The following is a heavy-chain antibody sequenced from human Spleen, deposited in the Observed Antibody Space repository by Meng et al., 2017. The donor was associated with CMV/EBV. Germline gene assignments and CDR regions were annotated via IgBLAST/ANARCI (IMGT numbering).Heavy chain of an antibody. V-gene: IGHV1-2*02. Sequence: ASVKVSCKASGYTFTGYYMHWVGQAPGQGLEWMGWINANSGDTDCAQKFQGRVTVTRDTSISTAYMELTRLRSDDTAVYYCARGYCGSTSCNDAFDIWGQGTMVTVSS. D-gene: IGHD2-2*01. CDR2: INANSGDT. CDR3: ARGYCGSTSCNDAFDI. CDR1: GYTFTGYY. J-gene: IGHJ3*02.